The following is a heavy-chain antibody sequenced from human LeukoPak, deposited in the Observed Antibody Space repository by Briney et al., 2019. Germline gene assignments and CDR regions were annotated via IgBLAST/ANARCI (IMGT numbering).Heavy chain of an antibody. CDR2: ISGSGGST. Sequence: QSGGSLRLSCAASGFTFSSYAMSWVRQAPGKGVEWVSAISGSGGSTYYADSVKGRFTISRYNSKNTLYLQMNSLRAEDTPVYYCARRAGAYTHPYEHWGQGTLVTVSS. D-gene: IGHD3-16*01. V-gene: IGHV3-23*01. CDR3: ARRAGAYTHPYEH. CDR1: GFTFSSYA. J-gene: IGHJ1*01.